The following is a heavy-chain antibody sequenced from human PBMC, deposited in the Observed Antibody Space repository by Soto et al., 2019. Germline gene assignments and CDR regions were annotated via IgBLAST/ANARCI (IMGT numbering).Heavy chain of an antibody. CDR2: ISGSGGST. D-gene: IGHD3-22*01. Sequence: RLCCAASGFAFSRYAMSWVRHSPGKGLVWISAISGSGGSTYYADSVKGRFTISRDNSKNTLYLQMNSLRAEDTAVYYCAKDHPSLYYYDRSVYYSPGHLHSWVQATLGTVSS. J-gene: IGHJ4*02. V-gene: IGHV3-23*01. CDR1: GFAFSRYA. CDR3: AKDHPSLYYYDRSVYYSPGHLHS.